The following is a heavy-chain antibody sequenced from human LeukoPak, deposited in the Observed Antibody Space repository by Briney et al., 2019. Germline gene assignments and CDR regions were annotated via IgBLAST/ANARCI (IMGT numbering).Heavy chain of an antibody. D-gene: IGHD6-13*01. J-gene: IGHJ4*02. CDR1: GGTFSSYT. CDR2: IIPILGRA. Sequence: GASVKVSCKASGGTFSSYTISWVRQAPGQGLEWMGRIIPILGRANYAQKFQGRVTMTRDTSISTAYMELSRLRSDDTAVYYCAREPIRGWDYSSITKEDYWGQGTLVTVSS. V-gene: IGHV1-69*08. CDR3: AREPIRGWDYSSITKEDY.